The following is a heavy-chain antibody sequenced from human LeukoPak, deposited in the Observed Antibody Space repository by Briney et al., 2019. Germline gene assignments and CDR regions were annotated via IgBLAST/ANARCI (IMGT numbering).Heavy chain of an antibody. V-gene: IGHV4-59*01. Sequence: PSETLSLTCTVSGGSISSYYWSWIRQPPGKGLEWIGYIYYSGSTNYNPSLKSRVTISVDTSKNQFSLKLSSVTAADTAVYYCARGGRFWNNWFDPWGQGTLVTVSS. J-gene: IGHJ5*02. CDR1: GGSISSYY. D-gene: IGHD3-3*01. CDR3: ARGGRFWNNWFDP. CDR2: IYYSGST.